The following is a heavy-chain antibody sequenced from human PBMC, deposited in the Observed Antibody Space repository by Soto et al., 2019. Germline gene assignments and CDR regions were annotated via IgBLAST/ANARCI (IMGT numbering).Heavy chain of an antibody. J-gene: IGHJ4*02. D-gene: IGHD6-19*01. CDR2: IYYTGFT. CDR1: GDSLSGGDYY. CDR3: ARAYRINGWSYYVFDD. V-gene: IGHV4-30-4*08. Sequence: SETLSLTCSVSGDSLSGGDYYWSWIRQPPGKGLEWIGDIYYTGFTFYNPSLKSRLTISLDSSKNQFSLRLNSVTAADTAVYFCARAYRINGWSYYVFDDWGQGTPVTVSS.